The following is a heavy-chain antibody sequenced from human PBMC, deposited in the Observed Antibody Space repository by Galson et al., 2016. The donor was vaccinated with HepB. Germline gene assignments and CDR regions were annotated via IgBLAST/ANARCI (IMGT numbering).Heavy chain of an antibody. CDR2: IYPGDSDT. CDR3: ARAWPDNFYYGMDV. D-gene: IGHD5-12*01. J-gene: IGHJ6*02. CDR1: GYSFSKSW. V-gene: IGHV5-51*01. Sequence: QSGAEVKKPGESLKISCKGSGYSFSKSWINWVRQMPGKGLEWMGIIYPGDSDTRYSPSFQGQVTISADRSVSTAYLQWSSLRASDSAMYYWARAWPDNFYYGMDVWGQGTTVTVSS.